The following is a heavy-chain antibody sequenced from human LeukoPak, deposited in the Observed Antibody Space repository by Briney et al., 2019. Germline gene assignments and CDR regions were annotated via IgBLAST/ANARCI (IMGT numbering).Heavy chain of an antibody. CDR2: ISYDGSNK. CDR3: AREGSGSYYFDY. V-gene: IGHV3-30*03. Sequence: GGSLRLSCAASGFTFSSYGMHWVRQAPGKGLEWVAVISYDGSNKYYADSVKGRFTISRDNSKNTLYLQMDSLRAEDMAVYYCAREGSGSYYFDYWGQGTLVTVSS. D-gene: IGHD3-10*01. CDR1: GFTFSSYG. J-gene: IGHJ4*02.